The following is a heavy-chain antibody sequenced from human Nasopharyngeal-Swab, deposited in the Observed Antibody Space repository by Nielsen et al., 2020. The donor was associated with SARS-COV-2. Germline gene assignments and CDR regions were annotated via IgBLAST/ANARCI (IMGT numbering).Heavy chain of an antibody. V-gene: IGHV4-59*08. CDR1: GDSISSYY. D-gene: IGHD1-26*01. CDR3: ASSGSYLGADY. Sequence: GSLRLSCTVSGDSISSYYCSWIRQPPGKGLEWIGYIYYSGSTNYNPSLKSRVTISVDTSKNQLSLKLSSVTAADTAVYYCASSGSYLGADYWGQGTLVTVSS. CDR2: IYYSGST. J-gene: IGHJ4*02.